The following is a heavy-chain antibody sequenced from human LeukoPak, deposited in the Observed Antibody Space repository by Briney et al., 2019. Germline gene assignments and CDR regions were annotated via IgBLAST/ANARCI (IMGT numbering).Heavy chain of an antibody. J-gene: IGHJ5*02. D-gene: IGHD5-12*01. CDR3: ARDLLGLNWFDP. CDR2: IKQDGSEK. CDR1: GFTFSSYA. V-gene: IGHV3-7*01. Sequence: GGSLRLSCAASGFTFSSYAMSWVRQAPGKGLEWVANIKQDGSEKYYVDSVKGRFTISRDNAKNSLYLQMNSLRAEDTAVYYCARDLLGLNWFDPWGQGTLVTVSS.